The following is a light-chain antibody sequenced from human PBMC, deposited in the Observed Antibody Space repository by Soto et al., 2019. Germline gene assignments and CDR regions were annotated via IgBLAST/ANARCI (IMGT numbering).Light chain of an antibody. Sequence: SARTLSQDPLCFAPVKRVSLXGMPSQSVSVNSLAWYQQKGGQAPRLLIYAASTRATGVPDRFSGSGSGTDFALTISRLETEDFAVYYCQQYGGSRFTFGPGTKVDIK. J-gene: IGKJ3*01. CDR1: QSVSVNS. CDR3: QQYGGSRFT. V-gene: IGKV3-20*01. CDR2: AAS.